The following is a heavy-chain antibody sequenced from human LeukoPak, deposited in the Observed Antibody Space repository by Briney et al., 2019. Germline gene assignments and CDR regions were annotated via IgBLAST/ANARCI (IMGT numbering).Heavy chain of an antibody. J-gene: IGHJ4*02. CDR2: ITVASGNT. Sequence: ASVTVSCKTLGYTFITSSIYWVRQAPGQRLEWLGWITVASGNTRYSENLQGRVTLTRDTSANTAYMELHNLKFEDTAVYYCVGGSLGYWGQGTLVTVST. V-gene: IGHV1-3*01. CDR3: VGGSLGY. CDR1: GYTFITSS.